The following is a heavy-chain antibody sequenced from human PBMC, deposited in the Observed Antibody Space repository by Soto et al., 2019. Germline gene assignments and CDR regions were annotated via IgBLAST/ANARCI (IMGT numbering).Heavy chain of an antibody. CDR2: IFYSGTT. Sequence: SETLSLTCTVSGGSISSGTYYWGWIRQPPGKGLEWIASIFYSGTTYYNPSLKSRVTISVDTSKNQFSLKLSSVTAAVTAVYYCARKMVVTATDWYFDLWGRGTLVTVSS. D-gene: IGHD2-21*02. J-gene: IGHJ2*01. CDR3: ARKMVVTATDWYFDL. V-gene: IGHV4-39*01. CDR1: GGSISSGTYY.